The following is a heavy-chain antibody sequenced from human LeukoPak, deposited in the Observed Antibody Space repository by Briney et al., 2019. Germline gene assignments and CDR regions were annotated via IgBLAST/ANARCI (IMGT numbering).Heavy chain of an antibody. CDR3: ARDRRLVDY. V-gene: IGHV3-21*01. J-gene: IGHJ4*02. Sequence: GGSLRLSCAASGFTFSSYTMNWVRQAPGKGLEWVSSISSSSSYIYYADSVKGRFTISRDNPRNSLYLQMNSLRADDTAVYYCARDRRLVDYWGQGTLVTVSS. CDR1: GFTFSSYT. CDR2: ISSSSSYI.